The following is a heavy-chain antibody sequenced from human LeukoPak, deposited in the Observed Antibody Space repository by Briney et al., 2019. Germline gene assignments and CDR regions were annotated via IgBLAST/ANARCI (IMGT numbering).Heavy chain of an antibody. CDR1: GGSFSGYY. J-gene: IGHJ4*02. CDR3: ARVGYCSGGSCYSHYFDY. D-gene: IGHD2-15*01. CDR2: IYYSGST. V-gene: IGHV4-59*01. Sequence: SETLPLTCAVYGGSFSGYYWSWIRQPPGKGLEWIGYIYYSGSTNYNPSLKSRVTISVDTSKNQFSLKLSSVTAADTAVYYCARVGYCSGGSCYSHYFDYWGQGTLVTVSS.